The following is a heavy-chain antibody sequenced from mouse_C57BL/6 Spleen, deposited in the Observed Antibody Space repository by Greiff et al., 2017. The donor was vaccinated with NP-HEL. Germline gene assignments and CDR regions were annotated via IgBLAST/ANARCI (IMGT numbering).Heavy chain of an antibody. Sequence: QVQLQQPGTELVKPGASVKLSCKASGYTFTSYWMHWVKQRPGQGLEWIGNINPSNGGTNYNEKFKSKATLTVDKSSSTAYMQLSSLTSEDSAVYYCARAGFYYYGSSYGFDYWGQGTTLTVSS. V-gene: IGHV1-53*01. CDR2: INPSNGGT. CDR1: GYTFTSYW. D-gene: IGHD1-1*01. J-gene: IGHJ2*01. CDR3: ARAGFYYYGSSYGFDY.